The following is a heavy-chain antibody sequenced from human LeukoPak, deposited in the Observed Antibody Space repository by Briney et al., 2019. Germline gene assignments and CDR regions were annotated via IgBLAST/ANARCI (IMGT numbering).Heavy chain of an antibody. CDR3: ARGPYSSSWKYYYYGMDV. CDR2: SSSSGSTI. V-gene: IGHV3-11*01. Sequence: GGSLRLSCAASGFTFSDYYMSWIRQAPGKGLEWVSYSSSSGSTIYYADSVKGRFTISRDNAKNSLYLQMNSLRAEDTAVYYCARGPYSSSWKYYYYGMDVWGQGTTVTVSS. D-gene: IGHD6-13*01. CDR1: GFTFSDYY. J-gene: IGHJ6*02.